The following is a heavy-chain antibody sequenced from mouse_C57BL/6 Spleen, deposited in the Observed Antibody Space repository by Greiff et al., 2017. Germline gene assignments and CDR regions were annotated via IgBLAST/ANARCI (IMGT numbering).Heavy chain of an antibody. CDR3: ATQGAYYSNYVKAWFAY. J-gene: IGHJ3*01. V-gene: IGHV1-69*01. Sequence: QVQLQQPGAELVMPGASVKLSCKASGYTFTSYWMHWVKQRPGQGLEWIGEIDPSDSYTNYNQKFKGQSTLTVDKSSSTAYMQLSSLTSEDSAVYYCATQGAYYSNYVKAWFAYWGQGTLVTVSA. D-gene: IGHD2-5*01. CDR2: IDPSDSYT. CDR1: GYTFTSYW.